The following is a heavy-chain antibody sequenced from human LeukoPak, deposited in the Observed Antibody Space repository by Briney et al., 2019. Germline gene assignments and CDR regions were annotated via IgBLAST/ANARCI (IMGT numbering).Heavy chain of an antibody. CDR2: INHSGST. J-gene: IGHJ4*02. CDR1: GGSFSGYY. V-gene: IGHV4-34*01. CDR3: ARSSPAPTYFDFWSGYFSGFDY. Sequence: PSETLSLTCAVYGGSFSGYYWSWIRQPPGKGLEWIGEINHSGSTNYNPSLKSRVTISVDTSKNQFSLKLSSVTAADTAVYYCARSSPAPTYFDFWSGYFSGFDYWGQGTLVTVSS. D-gene: IGHD3-3*01.